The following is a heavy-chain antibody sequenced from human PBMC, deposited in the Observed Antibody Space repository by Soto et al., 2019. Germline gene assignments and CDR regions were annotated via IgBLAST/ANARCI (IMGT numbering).Heavy chain of an antibody. D-gene: IGHD3-10*01. V-gene: IGHV4-59*01. Sequence: SETVSLTCTVSGGSISSYYWTWIRQPPGKGLEWIGYIYYSGSTNYNPSLKSRVTISVDTSKNQFSLKLSSVTTADTAVYYCARDRISMVRGVMRGYYYGMDVWDQGTTVS. CDR3: ARDRISMVRGVMRGYYYGMDV. J-gene: IGHJ6*02. CDR1: GGSISSYY. CDR2: IYYSGST.